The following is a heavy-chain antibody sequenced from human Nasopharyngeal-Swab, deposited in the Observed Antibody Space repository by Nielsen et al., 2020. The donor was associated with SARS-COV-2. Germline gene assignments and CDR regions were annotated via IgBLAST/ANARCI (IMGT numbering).Heavy chain of an antibody. CDR3: ASLGATEPTSYYYYGMDV. J-gene: IGHJ6*02. CDR2: ISSSSSYI. CDR1: GFTFSSYS. Sequence: GESLKISCAASGFTFSSYSMNWVRQAPGKGLEWVSSISSSSSYIYYADSVKGRFTISRDNAKNSLYLQMNSLRAEDTAVYYCASLGATEPTSYYYYGMDVRGQGTTVTVSS. D-gene: IGHD5-12*01. V-gene: IGHV3-21*01.